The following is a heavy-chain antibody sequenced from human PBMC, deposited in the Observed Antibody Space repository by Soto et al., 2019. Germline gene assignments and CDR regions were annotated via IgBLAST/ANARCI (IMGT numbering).Heavy chain of an antibody. CDR2: IIAANGNT. D-gene: IGHD6-13*01. CDR3: ARDLAAADY. CDR1: GYIFSNYP. J-gene: IGHJ4*02. Sequence: ASVKVSCKASGYIFSNYPIHWVRQAPGQSLEWMGWIIAANGNTKYSPKFQGRVTITRDTSTSTVYMDLSSLRSDDTAVYYCARDLAAADYWGQGTLVTVSS. V-gene: IGHV1-3*01.